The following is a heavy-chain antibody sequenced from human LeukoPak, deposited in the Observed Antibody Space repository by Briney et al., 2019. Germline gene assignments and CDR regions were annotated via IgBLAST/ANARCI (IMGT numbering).Heavy chain of an antibody. CDR1: GGSFSGYY. D-gene: IGHD4-17*01. CDR2: INHSGST. Sequence: SETLSLTCAVYGGSFSGYYWSWIRQPPGKGLEWIGEINHSGSTNYNPSLKSRVTISVDTSKNQFSLNLSSVTAADTAVYYCVRDRTTVTLFDSWGQGTLVTVSS. J-gene: IGHJ4*02. CDR3: VRDRTTVTLFDS. V-gene: IGHV4-34*01.